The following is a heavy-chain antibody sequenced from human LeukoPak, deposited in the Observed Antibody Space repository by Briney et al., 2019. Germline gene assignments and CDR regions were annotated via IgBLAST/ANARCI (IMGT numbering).Heavy chain of an antibody. CDR2: MKPNSGNT. D-gene: IGHD7-27*01. CDR3: ARVKRLTGAKGMDY. J-gene: IGHJ4*02. CDR1: GYTFTNYD. Sequence: ASVKVSCKASGYTFTNYDINWVRQATGQGLEWMGYMKPNSGNTGYAQKFQGRVTMTRDTSISTAYMELSSLRSEDTAVYYCARVKRLTGAKGMDYWGQGTLVTVSS. V-gene: IGHV1-8*01.